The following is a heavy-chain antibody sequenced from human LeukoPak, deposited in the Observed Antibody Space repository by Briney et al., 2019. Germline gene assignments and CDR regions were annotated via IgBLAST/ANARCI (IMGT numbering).Heavy chain of an antibody. V-gene: IGHV1-69*13. CDR1: GGTFSSYA. CDR3: ARGGPLISRTGSNYYYYYMDV. Sequence: SVKVSCKASGGTFSSYAISWVRQAPGQGLEWMGGIIPIFGTANYAQKFQGRVTITAGESTSTAYMELSSLRSEDTAVYYCARGGPLISRTGSNYYYYYMDVWGKGTTVTVS. CDR2: IIPIFGTA. D-gene: IGHD2/OR15-2a*01. J-gene: IGHJ6*03.